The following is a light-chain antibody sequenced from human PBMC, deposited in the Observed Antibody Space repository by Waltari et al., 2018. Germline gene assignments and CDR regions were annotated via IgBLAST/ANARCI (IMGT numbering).Light chain of an antibody. J-gene: IGKJ2*01. CDR3: QQCYTFPYT. CDR2: LAS. CDR1: QSVVFSSNNKNY. V-gene: IGKV4-1*01. Sequence: DIVLTQSPDSLAVSLGERATINCKSSQSVVFSSNNKNYLAWYQQKPGQPPNLLITLASTRESGVPDRFSGSGSETDFTLTISSLQAEDVAVYYCQQCYTFPYTFGQGTKLEIK.